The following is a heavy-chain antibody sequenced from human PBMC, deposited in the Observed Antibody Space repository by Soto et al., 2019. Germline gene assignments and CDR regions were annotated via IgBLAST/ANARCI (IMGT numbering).Heavy chain of an antibody. CDR1: GFTFSSYE. Sequence: GGSLRLSCAASGFTFSSYEMNWVRQAPGKGLEWVSYISSSGSTIYYADSVKGRFTISRDNAKNSLYLQMNSLRAEDTAVYYCAREGNHDYGDYWGQGTLVTVSS. D-gene: IGHD1-1*01. J-gene: IGHJ4*02. CDR3: AREGNHDYGDY. CDR2: ISSSGSTI. V-gene: IGHV3-48*03.